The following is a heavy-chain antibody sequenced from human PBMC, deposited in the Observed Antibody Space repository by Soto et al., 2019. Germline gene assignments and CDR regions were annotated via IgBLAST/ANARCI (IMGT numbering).Heavy chain of an antibody. V-gene: IGHV3-30-3*01. CDR1: GFTFSSYA. CDR3: ARALWREDYEWGYFVL. CDR2: ISYDGSNK. D-gene: IGHD4-17*01. Sequence: QVQLVESGGGVVQPGRSLRLSCAASGFTFSSYAMHWVRQAPGKGLEWVAVISYDGSNKYYADSVKGRFTISRDNSKNTLYLQMNSLRAEDTAVYYCARALWREDYEWGYFVLWGRGTRGTVSA. J-gene: IGHJ2*01.